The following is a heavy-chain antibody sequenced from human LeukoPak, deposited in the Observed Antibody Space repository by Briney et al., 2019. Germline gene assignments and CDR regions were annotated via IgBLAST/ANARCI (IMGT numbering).Heavy chain of an antibody. CDR1: GYTFTSYD. CDR2: MNPNSGNT. Sequence: GASAKVSCKASGYTFTSYDINWVRQATGQGLEWMGWMNPNSGNTGYAQKFQGRVTMTRNTSISTAYMELSSLRSEDTAVYYCARVVGYGDYFWFDPWGQGTLVTVSS. CDR3: ARVVGYGDYFWFDP. V-gene: IGHV1-8*01. D-gene: IGHD4-17*01. J-gene: IGHJ5*02.